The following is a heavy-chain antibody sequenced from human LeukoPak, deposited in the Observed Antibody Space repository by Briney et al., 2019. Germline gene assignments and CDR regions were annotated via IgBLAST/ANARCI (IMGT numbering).Heavy chain of an antibody. Sequence: SETLSLTCTVSSGSLSSYYWSWIRQPAGGGLEWIGRVYTSGSTNYNPSLKSRVTMSVDTSKNQFSLKLSSVTAADTAVYYCARDIDILTGRYYYMDVWGKGTTVTVSS. J-gene: IGHJ6*03. CDR1: SGSLSSYY. D-gene: IGHD3-9*01. V-gene: IGHV4-4*07. CDR2: VYTSGST. CDR3: ARDIDILTGRYYYMDV.